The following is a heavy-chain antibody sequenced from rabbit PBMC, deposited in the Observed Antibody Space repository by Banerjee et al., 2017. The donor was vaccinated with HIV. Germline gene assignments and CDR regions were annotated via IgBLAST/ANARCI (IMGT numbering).Heavy chain of an antibody. CDR1: GIDFSSGYD. CDR2: IYEGDTGAT. D-gene: IGHD8-1*01. J-gene: IGHJ4*01. V-gene: IGHV1S45*01. Sequence: QEQLVESGGGLVQPEGSLTLTCTASGIDFSSGYDMCWVRQAPGKGLEWIGCIYEGDTGATYYANWAKGRFTISKTSSTTVTLQMTSLTGADTATYFCARGAGGSGAGLNLLCQGTLVTVS. CDR3: ARGAGGSGAGLNL.